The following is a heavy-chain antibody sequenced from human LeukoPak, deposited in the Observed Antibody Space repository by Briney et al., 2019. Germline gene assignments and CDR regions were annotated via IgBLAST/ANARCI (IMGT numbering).Heavy chain of an antibody. D-gene: IGHD6-13*01. V-gene: IGHV4-61*02. Sequence: SETLSLTCTVSGGSISSGSYYWSWIRQPAGKGLEWIGRIYTSGSTNYNPSLKSRVTISVDTSKNQFSLKLSSVTAADTAVYYCARLGSSWRRGFDYWGQGTLVTVSS. J-gene: IGHJ4*02. CDR2: IYTSGST. CDR3: ARLGSSWRRGFDY. CDR1: GGSISSGSYY.